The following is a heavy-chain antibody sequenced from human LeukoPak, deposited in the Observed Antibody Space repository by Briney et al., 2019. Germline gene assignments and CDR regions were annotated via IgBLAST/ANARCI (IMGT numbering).Heavy chain of an antibody. D-gene: IGHD3-9*01. Sequence: PSETLSLTCDVSGDSISTSSFYWVWIRQPPGKGLEWIGSIYFSGTTHYSESLQSRVFMTIVTSRNQFYLRLNSVTAADTAIYFCARQVKEYFDWLPRGHFDLWGQGAQVSVSS. CDR2: IYFSGTT. CDR1: GDSISTSSFY. V-gene: IGHV4-39*01. CDR3: ARQVKEYFDWLPRGHFDL. J-gene: IGHJ4*02.